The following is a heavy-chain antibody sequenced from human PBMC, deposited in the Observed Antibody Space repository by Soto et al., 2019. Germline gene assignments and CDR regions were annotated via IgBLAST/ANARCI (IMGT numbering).Heavy chain of an antibody. CDR2: ISAYNGNT. CDR3: ARDDQLKLPNYGMDV. D-gene: IGHD1-7*01. V-gene: IGHV1-18*04. J-gene: IGHJ6*02. CDR1: GYTFTSYG. Sequence: GASVKVSCKASGYTFTSYGISWVRQAPGQGLEWMGWISAYNGNTNYAQKLQGRVTMTTDTSTSTAYMELRSLRSDDTAVYYCARDDQLKLPNYGMDVWGQGTTVTVSS.